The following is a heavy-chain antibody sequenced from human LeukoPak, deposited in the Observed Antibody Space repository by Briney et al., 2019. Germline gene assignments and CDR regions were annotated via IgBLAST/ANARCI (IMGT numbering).Heavy chain of an antibody. Sequence: PGGSLRLSCRASRFSFRDYDMHWVRQAPGKGLEWVAVISYDGSNKYYADSVKGRFTISRDNSKNTLYLQMNSLRAEDTAVYYCAKVRGIRVKTGYFDYWGQGTLVTVSS. D-gene: IGHD1-14*01. J-gene: IGHJ4*02. CDR3: AKVRGIRVKTGYFDY. V-gene: IGHV3-30*18. CDR2: ISYDGSNK. CDR1: RFSFRDYD.